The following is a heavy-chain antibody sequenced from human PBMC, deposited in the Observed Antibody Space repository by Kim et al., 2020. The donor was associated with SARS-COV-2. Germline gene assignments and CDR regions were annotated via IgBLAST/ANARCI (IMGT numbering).Heavy chain of an antibody. CDR1: GFTFSSFG. J-gene: IGHJ5*02. V-gene: IGHV3-30*03. Sequence: GGSLRLSCAVSGFTFSSFGMHWVRQAPGKGLEWMAVISYDGSTTYYGDSVKGRITISRDNSKNTLYLQMNSLTAEDTAVYYCARGPNAGQSLALFNWFDPWGQGTLVTVSS. CDR3: ARGPNAGQSLALFNWFDP. D-gene: IGHD6-19*01. CDR2: ISYDGSTT.